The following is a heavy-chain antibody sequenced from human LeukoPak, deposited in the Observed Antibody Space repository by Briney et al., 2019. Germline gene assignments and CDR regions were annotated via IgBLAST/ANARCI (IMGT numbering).Heavy chain of an antibody. Sequence: PSETLSLTCAVYGGSFSGYYWSRIRQPPGKGLEWIGEIYHSGSTNYNPSLKSRVTISVDTSKNQFSLKLSSVTAADTAVYYCARGRLYYDILTGYYKSYYFDYWGQGTLVTVSS. V-gene: IGHV4-34*01. CDR1: GGSFSGYY. D-gene: IGHD3-9*01. CDR3: ARGRLYYDILTGYYKSYYFDY. J-gene: IGHJ4*02. CDR2: IYHSGST.